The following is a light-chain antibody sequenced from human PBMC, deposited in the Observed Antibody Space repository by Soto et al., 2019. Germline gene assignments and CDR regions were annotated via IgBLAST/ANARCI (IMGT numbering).Light chain of an antibody. J-gene: IGKJ1*01. V-gene: IGKV3-20*01. CDR1: ESVSRN. CDR3: QQYGSSPQT. Sequence: ETVLTQSPDIMYLSPGERATLSCRASESVSRNLAWYQQKPGQAPRLLIYDASTRATGIPDRFSGGGSGTDFTLTISRLEPEDFAVYFCQQYGSSPQTFGQGTKVDIK. CDR2: DAS.